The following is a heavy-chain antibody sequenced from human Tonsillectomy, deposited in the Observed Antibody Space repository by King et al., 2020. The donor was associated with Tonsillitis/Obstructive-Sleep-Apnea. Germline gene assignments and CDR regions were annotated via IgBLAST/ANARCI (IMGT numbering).Heavy chain of an antibody. J-gene: IGHJ2*01. CDR1: GFTFSSYS. V-gene: IGHV3-21*01. Sequence: VQLVESGGGLVKPGGSLRLSCAASGFTFSSYSMNWVRQAPGKGLEWVSSNSSSSSYIYYADSVKGRFTLSRDNAKNSLYLQMNSLRAEDTAVYYCARVPDIVVVPAASYWYFDLWGRGTLVTVSS. CDR3: ARVPDIVVVPAASYWYFDL. D-gene: IGHD2-2*01. CDR2: NSSSSSYI.